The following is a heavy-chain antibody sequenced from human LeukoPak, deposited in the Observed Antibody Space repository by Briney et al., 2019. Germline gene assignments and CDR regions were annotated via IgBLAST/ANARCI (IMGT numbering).Heavy chain of an antibody. J-gene: IGHJ4*02. CDR1: GFIFSGSA. V-gene: IGHV3-73*01. CDR3: ARGDSRGYYHYFDY. D-gene: IGHD3-22*01. CDR2: IRSNSNSYAT. Sequence: GGSLRLSCAASGFIFSGSAMHWVRQASGKGLEWVGRIRSNSNSYATAYDASLKGRFTISRDDSKNTAYLQMNSLRAEDTAVYYCARGDSRGYYHYFDYWGQGTLVTVSS.